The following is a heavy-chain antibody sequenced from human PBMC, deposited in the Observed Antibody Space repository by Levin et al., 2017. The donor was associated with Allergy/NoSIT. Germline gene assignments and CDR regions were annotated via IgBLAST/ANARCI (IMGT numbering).Heavy chain of an antibody. CDR1: GFTFSIYG. Sequence: PPGGSLRLSCAASGFTFSIYGMFWVRQAPGKGLEWVAVISYDGSKKYYADSVKGRFTISRDNSKNTLYLQMNSLRAEDTAVYYCAKDRSAFCGGDCYVPSWGPTAMFDYWGQGTLVTVSS. CDR2: ISYDGSKK. CDR3: AKDRSAFCGGDCYVPSWGPTAMFDY. V-gene: IGHV3-30*18. J-gene: IGHJ4*02. D-gene: IGHD2-21*02.